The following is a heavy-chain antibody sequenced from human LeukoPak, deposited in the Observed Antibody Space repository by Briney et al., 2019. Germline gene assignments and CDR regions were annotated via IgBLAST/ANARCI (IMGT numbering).Heavy chain of an antibody. CDR1: GGSISSYY. D-gene: IGHD1-7*01. J-gene: IGHJ5*02. V-gene: IGHV4-59*01. Sequence: SETLSLTCTVSGGSISSYYWSWIRQPPGQGLEGIGYIYYSGSTNYNPSLKSRVTISVDTSKNQFSLKLSSVTAADTAVYYCARAGTTYWFDPWGQGTLVTVSS. CDR2: IYYSGST. CDR3: ARAGTTYWFDP.